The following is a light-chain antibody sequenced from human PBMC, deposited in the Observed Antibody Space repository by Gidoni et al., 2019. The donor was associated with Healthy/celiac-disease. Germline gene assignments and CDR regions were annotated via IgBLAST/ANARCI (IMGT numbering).Light chain of an antibody. J-gene: IGKJ3*01. CDR2: AAS. CDR1: QSISSY. CDR3: QQSYSTPDT. V-gene: IGKV1-39*01. Sequence: DIQMTQSPSSLSASVGDRVTITCRASQSISSYLNGYQQKPGKAPKLLIYAASSLQSGVPSRLSGSGSGTDFTLTISSLQPEDFATYYCQQSYSTPDTFGPGTKVEIK.